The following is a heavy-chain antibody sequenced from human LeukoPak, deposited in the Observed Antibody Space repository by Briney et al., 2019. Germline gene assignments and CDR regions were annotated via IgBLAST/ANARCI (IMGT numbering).Heavy chain of an antibody. V-gene: IGHV3-53*01. D-gene: IGHD3-10*01. Sequence: PGGSLRLSCAASGFTVSSNYMSWVRQAPGKGLEWVSVIYSSGSTYYADSVKGRFTISRDNSKNTLHLQMNSLRAEDTAVYYCAKDVYGSGTYYFDYWGQGTLVTVSS. CDR3: AKDVYGSGTYYFDY. CDR1: GFTVSSNY. CDR2: IYSSGST. J-gene: IGHJ4*02.